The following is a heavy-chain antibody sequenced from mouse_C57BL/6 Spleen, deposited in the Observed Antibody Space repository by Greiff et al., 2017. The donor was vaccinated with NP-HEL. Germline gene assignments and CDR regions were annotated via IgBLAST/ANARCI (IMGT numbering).Heavy chain of an antibody. CDR1: GYTFTSYW. Sequence: VQLQQPGAELVRPGSSVKLSCKASGYTFTSYWMDWVKQRPGQGLEWIGNIYPSDSETHYNQKFKDKATLTVDKSSSTAYMQLSSLTSEDSAVYYCARRKLGCNYCDYWGQGTTLTVSS. CDR3: ARRKLGCNYCDY. D-gene: IGHD4-1*01. J-gene: IGHJ2*01. CDR2: IYPSDSET. V-gene: IGHV1-61*01.